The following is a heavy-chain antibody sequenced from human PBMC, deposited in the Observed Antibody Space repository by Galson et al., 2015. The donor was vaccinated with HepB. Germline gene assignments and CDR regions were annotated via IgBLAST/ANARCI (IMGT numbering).Heavy chain of an antibody. CDR2: INPNSGGT. D-gene: IGHD4-17*01. CDR1: GYTFTGYY. Sequence: SVKVSCKASGYTFTGYYMHWVRQAPGQGLEWMGRINPNSGGTNYAQKFQGRVTMTKDTSISTAYMELSSLRSDDTAVYYCARDGDYPHDAFDIWGQGTMVTVSS. CDR3: ARDGDYPHDAFDI. J-gene: IGHJ3*02. V-gene: IGHV1-2*06.